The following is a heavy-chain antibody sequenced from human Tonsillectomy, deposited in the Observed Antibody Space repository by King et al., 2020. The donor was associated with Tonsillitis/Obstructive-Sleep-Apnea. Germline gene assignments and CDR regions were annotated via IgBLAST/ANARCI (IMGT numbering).Heavy chain of an antibody. Sequence: QLVQSGGGLVQPGGSLRLSCAASGFTFNSDWMTWVRQAPGKGLEWVANIKEDGSEKNYVDSVKGRFTISRDNTKNSLYLQMNTLRAEDTAVYYCVRDRSAVRQRSWDGAFDIWGEGRM. CDR1: GFTFNSDW. J-gene: IGHJ3*02. D-gene: IGHD1-26*01. V-gene: IGHV3-7*01. CDR3: VRDRSAVRQRSWDGAFDI. CDR2: IKEDGSEK.